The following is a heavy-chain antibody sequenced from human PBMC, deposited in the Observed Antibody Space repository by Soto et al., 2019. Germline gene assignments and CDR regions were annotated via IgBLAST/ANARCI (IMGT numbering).Heavy chain of an antibody. J-gene: IGHJ3*01. CDR3: TRGRSLDAFDF. CDR2: INGVNGDT. CDR1: GYIFTTYA. D-gene: IGHD3-10*01. Sequence: ASVKVSCKASGYIFTTYAIHWVRQAPGQRLEWVGWINGVNGDTKYSQNFQGRVTISRDTSASTAYMELSSLRSGDTAVYYCTRGRSLDAFDFWGQGTMVTVSS. V-gene: IGHV1-3*01.